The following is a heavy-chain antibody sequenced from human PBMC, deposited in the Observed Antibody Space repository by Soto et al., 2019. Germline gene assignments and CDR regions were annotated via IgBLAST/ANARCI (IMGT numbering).Heavy chain of an antibody. J-gene: IGHJ6*02. V-gene: IGHV1-69*13. CDR3: ARGVKIFGVVITYYYYGMDV. CDR1: GGTFSSYA. Sequence: SVKVSCKASGGTFSSYAISWVRLAPGQGLEWMGGIIPIFGTANYAQKFQGRVTITADESTSTAYMELSSLRSEDTAVYYCARGVKIFGVVITYYYYGMDVWG. D-gene: IGHD3-3*01. CDR2: IIPIFGTA.